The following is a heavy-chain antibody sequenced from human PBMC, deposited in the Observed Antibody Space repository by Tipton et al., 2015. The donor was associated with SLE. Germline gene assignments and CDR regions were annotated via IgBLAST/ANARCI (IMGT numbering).Heavy chain of an antibody. CDR3: ARGGQLGDI. J-gene: IGHJ3*02. CDR2: IYYSGST. Sequence: TLSLTCTVSGGSISSSSYYWGWIRQPPGKGLEWIGSIYYSGSTYYNPSLKSRVTISVDTSKNQFSLKLSSVTAADTAVYYCARGGQLGDIWGQGTMVTVSS. V-gene: IGHV4-39*07. D-gene: IGHD6-13*01. CDR1: GGSISSSSYY.